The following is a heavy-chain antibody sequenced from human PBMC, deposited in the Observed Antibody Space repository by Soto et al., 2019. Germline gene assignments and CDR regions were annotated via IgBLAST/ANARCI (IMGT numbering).Heavy chain of an antibody. V-gene: IGHV3-74*01. D-gene: IGHD3-3*01. Sequence: GGSLRLSCAASGFTFSSYWMHWVRQAPGKGLVWVSRINSDGSSTSYADSVKGRFTISRDNAKNTLYLQMNSLRAEDTAVYYCASHDYDFWSGYPPGAFDIWGQGTMVTVSS. J-gene: IGHJ3*02. CDR3: ASHDYDFWSGYPPGAFDI. CDR2: INSDGSST. CDR1: GFTFSSYW.